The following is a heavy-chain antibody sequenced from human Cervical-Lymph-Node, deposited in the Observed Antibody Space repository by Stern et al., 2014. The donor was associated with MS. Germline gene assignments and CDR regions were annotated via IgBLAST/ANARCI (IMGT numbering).Heavy chain of an antibody. V-gene: IGHV3-48*01. J-gene: IGHJ4*02. CDR3: ARDIGSYTDY. CDR2: ISSSSSTI. D-gene: IGHD1-26*01. CDR1: GFTFSSYS. Sequence: EMQLVESGGGLVQPGGSLRLSCAASGFTFSSYSMNWVRQAPGKGLEWVSYISSSSSTIYYADSVKGRFTISRDNAKNSLYLQMNSLRAEDTAVYYCARDIGSYTDYWGQGTLVTVSS.